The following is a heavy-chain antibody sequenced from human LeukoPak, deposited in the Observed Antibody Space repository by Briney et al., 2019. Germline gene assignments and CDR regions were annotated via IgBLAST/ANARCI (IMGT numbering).Heavy chain of an antibody. CDR3: ARDLGSRYCSSTSCLYHFDY. V-gene: IGHV4-4*07. CDR1: GGSISSYY. Sequence: SETLSLTCTVSGGSISSYYWSWIRQPAGKGLEWIGRMYTSGSTNYNPSLKSRVTMSVDTSKNQFSLKLSSVTAADTAVYYCARDLGSRYCSSTSCLYHFDYWGQGTLVTVPS. D-gene: IGHD2-2*01. J-gene: IGHJ4*02. CDR2: MYTSGST.